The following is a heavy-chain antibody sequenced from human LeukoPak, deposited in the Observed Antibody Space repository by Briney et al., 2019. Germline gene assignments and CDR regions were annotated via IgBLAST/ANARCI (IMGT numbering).Heavy chain of an antibody. V-gene: IGHV3-23*01. Sequence: PGGSLRLSCAASGFIFNSYAMSWVRQAPGKGWVWGSGIRANGTKKLYADSVKGRFTISRDNSKNTLYLQMNSLRAEDTALYYCAKGWSVTMVRAAPGDWGQGALVTVSS. D-gene: IGHD3-10*01. CDR2: IRANGTKK. CDR1: GFIFNSYA. CDR3: AKGWSVTMVRAAPGD. J-gene: IGHJ4*02.